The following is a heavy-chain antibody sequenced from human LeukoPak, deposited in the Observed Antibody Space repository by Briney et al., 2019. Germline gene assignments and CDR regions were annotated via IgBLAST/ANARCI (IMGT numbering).Heavy chain of an antibody. CDR2: INPNSGGT. V-gene: IGHV1-2*02. D-gene: IGHD3-9*01. CDR3: ASPYYDILTGYQTDAFDI. CDR1: GYTFTGYY. J-gene: IGHJ3*02. Sequence: ASVKVSCKASGYTFTGYYMHWVRQAPGQGLEWMGWINPNSGGTDYAQKFQGRVTMTRDTSISTAYMELSRLRSDDTAVYYCASPYYDILTGYQTDAFDIWGQGTMVTVSS.